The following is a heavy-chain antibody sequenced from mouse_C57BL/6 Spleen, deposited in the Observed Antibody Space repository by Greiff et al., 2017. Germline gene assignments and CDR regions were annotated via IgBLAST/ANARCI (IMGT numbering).Heavy chain of an antibody. D-gene: IGHD2-4*01. CDR3: ARRRGDYDDAAYAMDY. Sequence: QVQLQQPGAELVKPGASVKLSCKASGYTFTSYWMHWVKQRPGRGLEWIGRIDPNSGGTKYNEKFKSKATLTVDKPSSTAYMQLSSLTSEDSAVYYCARRRGDYDDAAYAMDYWGQGTSVTVSS. CDR1: GYTFTSYW. CDR2: IDPNSGGT. V-gene: IGHV1-72*01. J-gene: IGHJ4*01.